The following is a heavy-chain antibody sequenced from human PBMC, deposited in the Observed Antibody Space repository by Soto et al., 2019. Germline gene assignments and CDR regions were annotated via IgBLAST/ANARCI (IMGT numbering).Heavy chain of an antibody. J-gene: IGHJ6*02. V-gene: IGHV1-69*01. CDR1: GGTFSSYA. D-gene: IGHD2-15*01. CDR3: AGGGTDCGGSCCYLGGNNYYYYGMDV. CDR2: IIPIFGTA. Sequence: QVQLVQSGAEVKKPGSSVKVSCKASGGTFSSYAISWVRQAPGQGLEWMGGIIPIFGTANYAQKFQGRVTTAAEESSTTYNMVSSMLCADNTVLYYWAGGGTDCGGSCCYLGGNNYYYYGMDVWGQGTTVTVSS.